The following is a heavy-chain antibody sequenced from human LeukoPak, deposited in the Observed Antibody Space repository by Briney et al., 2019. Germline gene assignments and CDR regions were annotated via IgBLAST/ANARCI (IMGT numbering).Heavy chain of an antibody. CDR3: ASAGSYRHDY. CDR1: GLTFSNYW. J-gene: IGHJ4*02. CDR2: INTDGSTT. D-gene: IGHD3-16*02. V-gene: IGHV3-74*01. Sequence: GGSLRLSCVASGLTFSNYWMHWVRQAPGKGLVWVSRINTDGSTTNYADSVKGRFIISRDNAKNTLYLQMNSLRVEDTAVYYCASAGSYRHDYWGQGTLVTVSS.